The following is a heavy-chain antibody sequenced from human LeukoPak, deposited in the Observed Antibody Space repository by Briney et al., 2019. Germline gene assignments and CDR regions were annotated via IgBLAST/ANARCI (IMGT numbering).Heavy chain of an antibody. CDR2: IIPIFGTA. J-gene: IGHJ4*02. D-gene: IGHD5-18*01. CDR3: AGETLRGYSYGPHDY. V-gene: IGHV1-69*05. Sequence: EASVTVSCKASGYTLTNYGISWVRQAPGQGLEWMGGIIPIFGTANYAQKFQGRVTITTDESTSTAYMELSSLRSEDTAVYYCAGETLRGYSYGPHDYWGQGTLVTVSS. CDR1: GYTLTNYG.